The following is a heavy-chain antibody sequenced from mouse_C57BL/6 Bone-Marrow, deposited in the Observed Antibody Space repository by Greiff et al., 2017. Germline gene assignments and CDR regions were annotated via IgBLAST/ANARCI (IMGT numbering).Heavy chain of an antibody. CDR2: IYPGSGST. CDR3: ARGYYYYGSSYEDYAMDY. Sequence: QVQLQQPGAELVKPGASVKMSCKASGYTFTSYWITWVKQRPGQGLEWIGDIYPGSGSTNYNEKFKSKATLTVDKSSSTAYMQLSSLTSEDSAVYYCARGYYYYGSSYEDYAMDYWGQGTSVTVSS. D-gene: IGHD1-1*01. J-gene: IGHJ4*01. CDR1: GYTFTSYW. V-gene: IGHV1-55*01.